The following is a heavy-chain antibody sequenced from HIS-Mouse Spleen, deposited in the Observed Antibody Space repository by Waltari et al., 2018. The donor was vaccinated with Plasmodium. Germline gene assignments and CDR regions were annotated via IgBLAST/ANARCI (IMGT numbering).Heavy chain of an antibody. D-gene: IGHD1-7*01. CDR3: ARDRITGTSYFDY. V-gene: IGHV4-39*07. CDR1: GGSISSSHYY. CDR2: IYYSGST. Sequence: QLQLQRSGPGLVKPSETLSLTCTVSGGSISSSHYYWGWLRQPPGKGLEWIGSIYYSGSTYYNPSLKSRVTISVDTSKNQFSLKLSSVTAADTAVYYCARDRITGTSYFDYWGQGTLVTVSS. J-gene: IGHJ4*02.